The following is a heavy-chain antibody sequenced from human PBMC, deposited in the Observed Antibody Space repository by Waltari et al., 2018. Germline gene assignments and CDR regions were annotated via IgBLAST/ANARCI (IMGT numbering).Heavy chain of an antibody. V-gene: IGHV4-30-4*08. CDR2: INFSGST. D-gene: IGHD3-10*01. J-gene: IGHJ5*01. CDR3: VRGGFWFTDLSDS. Sequence: QVQLQESGPRLVKPSQTLSLTCTVSGDSMTNGDYYWNWIRQSPGRGLEWIGNINFSGSTYFNPSLESRVTISVDTSTNQFSLKVTSVTAADTAVYFCVRGGFWFTDLSDSWGQGILVAVSS. CDR1: GDSMTNGDYY.